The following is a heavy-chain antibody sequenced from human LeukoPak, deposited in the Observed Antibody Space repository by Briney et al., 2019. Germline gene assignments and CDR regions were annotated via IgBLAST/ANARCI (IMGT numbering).Heavy chain of an antibody. Sequence: GASVKVSCKASGYTFTSYGISWVRQAPGQGLERMGWINPNSGGTNYAQRFQARVTMTRDTSINTAYMELSGLKSDDTAVYFCARENPGVPFDYWGQGTLVTVSS. CDR2: INPNSGGT. D-gene: IGHD3-3*01. CDR3: ARENPGVPFDY. CDR1: GYTFTSYG. J-gene: IGHJ4*02. V-gene: IGHV1-2*02.